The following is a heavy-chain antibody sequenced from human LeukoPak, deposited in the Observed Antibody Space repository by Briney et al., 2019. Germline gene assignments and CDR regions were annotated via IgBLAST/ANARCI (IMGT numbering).Heavy chain of an antibody. V-gene: IGHV1-69*13. CDR3: ARDRATVTTGYYYYMDV. CDR1: GVTFSSCA. CDR2: IIPIFGTA. Sequence: SVKVSCKASGVTFSSCAISWVRQAPGQGLEWMGGIIPIFGTAKYAQKLQGRVTITAEESTSTAYMELSSLRSEDTAVYYCARDRATVTTGYYYYMDVWGKGTTVTVSS. J-gene: IGHJ6*03. D-gene: IGHD4-11*01.